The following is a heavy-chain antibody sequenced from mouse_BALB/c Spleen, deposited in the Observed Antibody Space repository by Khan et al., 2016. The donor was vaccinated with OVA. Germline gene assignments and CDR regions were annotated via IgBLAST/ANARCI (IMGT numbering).Heavy chain of an antibody. CDR1: VFTFIDYG. J-gene: IGHJ3*01. CDR3: ARGGFAY. V-gene: IGHV5-15*02. CDR2: ISSVAYSI. Sequence: EVQLVESGGGLVQPGGSRKLSCAASVFTFIDYGMAWVRQTPGKGPEWIAFISSVAYSIYYADTVTGRFTISRENAKNTLYLEMSSLRSDDTAMYYCARGGFAYWGQGTLVTVSA.